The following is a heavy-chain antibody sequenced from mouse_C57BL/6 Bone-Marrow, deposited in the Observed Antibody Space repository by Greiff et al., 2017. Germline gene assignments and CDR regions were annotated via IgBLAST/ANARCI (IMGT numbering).Heavy chain of an antibody. CDR3: AGHTAGWYFDV. Sequence: VQLQQPGAELVRPGSSVKLSCKASGYTFTSYWMHWVKQRPIQGLEWIGNIDPSDSETHYNQKFKDKATLTVDKSSSTAYMQLSSLTSEDSAVYYCAGHTAGWYFDVWGTGTTVTVSS. J-gene: IGHJ1*03. CDR2: IDPSDSET. D-gene: IGHD1-2*01. V-gene: IGHV1-52*01. CDR1: GYTFTSYW.